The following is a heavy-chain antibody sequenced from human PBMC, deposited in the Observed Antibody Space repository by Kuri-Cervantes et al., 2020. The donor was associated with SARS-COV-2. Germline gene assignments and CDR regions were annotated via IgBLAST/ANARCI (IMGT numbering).Heavy chain of an antibody. J-gene: IGHJ4*02. CDR2: IYPGDSDT. Sequence: KVSCKGSGYTFPTYWISWVRQMPGKGLEWMGVIYPGDSDTRYSPSFQGQVTLSSDRSISTAYLQWSSLKASDTAIYYCARHFRHKDWLIPEVSTYFDSWGQGTLVTVSS. V-gene: IGHV5-51*01. D-gene: IGHD3-22*01. CDR3: ARHFRHKDWLIPEVSTYFDS. CDR1: GYTFPTYW.